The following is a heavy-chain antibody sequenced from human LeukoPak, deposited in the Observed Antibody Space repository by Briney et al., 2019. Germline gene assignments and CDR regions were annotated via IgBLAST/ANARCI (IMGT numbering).Heavy chain of an antibody. V-gene: IGHV1-18*01. Sequence: ASVKVSCKASGYTFTSYGISWVRQAPGQGLEWMGWISAYNGNTNYAQKLQGRVTMTTDTSTSTAYMELRSLRSDDTAVYYCARDPEPYYDFWSGPARYYYYYMDVWGKGTTVTVSS. CDR2: ISAYNGNT. CDR3: ARDPEPYYDFWSGPARYYYYYMDV. J-gene: IGHJ6*03. D-gene: IGHD3-3*01. CDR1: GYTFTSYG.